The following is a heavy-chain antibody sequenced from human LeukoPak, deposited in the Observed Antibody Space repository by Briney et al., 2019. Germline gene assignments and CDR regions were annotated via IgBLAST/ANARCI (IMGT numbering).Heavy chain of an antibody. Sequence: GGSLRLSCAASGFTFSSYEMNWVRQAPGKGLEWVSYISSSGRTTYYADSVKGRFTISRDNANNALYLQMNSMSAEDTAVYYCAREDTHSAVFGYWGQGTLVTVSS. CDR1: GFTFSSYE. V-gene: IGHV3-48*03. CDR3: AREDTHSAVFGY. D-gene: IGHD2-15*01. J-gene: IGHJ4*02. CDR2: ISSSGRTT.